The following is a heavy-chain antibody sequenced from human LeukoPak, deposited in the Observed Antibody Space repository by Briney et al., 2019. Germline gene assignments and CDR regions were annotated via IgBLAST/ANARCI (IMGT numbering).Heavy chain of an antibody. V-gene: IGHV3-30*02. J-gene: IGHJ6*03. D-gene: IGHD3-16*01. Sequence: GGSLRLSCAASGFTFSSYGMHWVRQAPGKGLEWVAFIRYDGSNKYYADSVKGRFTISRDNSKNTLYLQMNSLRAEDTAVYSGAKEGAFWGEYYYYNRDVGGKGTTVTVPS. CDR1: GFTFSSYG. CDR2: IRYDGSNK. CDR3: AKEGAFWGEYYYYNRDV.